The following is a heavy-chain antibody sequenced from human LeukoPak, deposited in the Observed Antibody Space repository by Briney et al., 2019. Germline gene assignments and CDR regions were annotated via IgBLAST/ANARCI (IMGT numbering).Heavy chain of an antibody. CDR1: GFTFSSYS. V-gene: IGHV3-21*01. J-gene: IGHJ4*02. Sequence: GGSLRLSCAASGFTFSSYSMNWVRQAPGKGLEWVSSISSSSSYIYYADSVKGRFTISRDNAKNSLYLQMNSLRAEDTAVYYCARDGMGSGWYGLYWGQGTLVTVSS. D-gene: IGHD6-19*01. CDR2: ISSSSSYI. CDR3: ARDGMGSGWYGLY.